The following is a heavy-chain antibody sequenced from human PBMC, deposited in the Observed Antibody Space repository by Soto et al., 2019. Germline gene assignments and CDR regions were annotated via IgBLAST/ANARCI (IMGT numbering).Heavy chain of an antibody. CDR1: GYTFTSYG. Sequence: GASVKVSCKASGYTFTSYGISWVRQAPGQGLEWMGWISAYNGNTNYAQKLQGRVTMTTDTSTSTAYMELRSLRSDDTAVYYCARDYSNYYYYYYGMDVWGQGTTVT. D-gene: IGHD4-4*01. CDR3: ARDYSNYYYYYYGMDV. CDR2: ISAYNGNT. V-gene: IGHV1-18*04. J-gene: IGHJ6*02.